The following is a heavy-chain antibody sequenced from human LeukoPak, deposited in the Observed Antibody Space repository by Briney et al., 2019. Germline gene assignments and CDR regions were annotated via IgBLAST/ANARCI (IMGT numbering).Heavy chain of an antibody. CDR3: ARGLGWFTDYYYYYMDV. V-gene: IGHV4-39*07. J-gene: IGHJ6*03. CDR1: GGSISSSSYY. CDR2: IYYSGST. D-gene: IGHD2-15*01. Sequence: SETLSLTCTVSGGSISSSSYYWGWIRQPPGKGLGWIGSIYYSGSTYYNPSLKSRVTISVDTSKNQFSLKLSSVTAADTAVYYCARGLGWFTDYYYYYMDVWGKGTTVTVSS.